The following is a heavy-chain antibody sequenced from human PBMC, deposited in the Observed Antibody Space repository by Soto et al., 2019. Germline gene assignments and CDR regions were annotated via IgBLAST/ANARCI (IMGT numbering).Heavy chain of an antibody. J-gene: IGHJ4*02. Sequence: QITLKESGPTLVKPTQTLTLTCTFSGFSLRTSTVGVGWIRQPPGKALEWLALIYSDDDKRYSPSLKTRLTITRDTSKTQVGLPMTNMDPVDTDTYYCALRKRGSYFDYWGQGTLVTVSS. CDR2: IYSDDDK. CDR1: GFSLRTSTVG. CDR3: ALRKRGSYFDY. V-gene: IGHV2-5*02. D-gene: IGHD3-16*01.